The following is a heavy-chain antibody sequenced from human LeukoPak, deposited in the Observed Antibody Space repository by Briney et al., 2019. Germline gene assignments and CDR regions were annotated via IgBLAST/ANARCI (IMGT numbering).Heavy chain of an antibody. CDR3: AREGEIAAAGTFRH. CDR1: GGSISSGDYY. Sequence: SETLPLTCTVSGGSISSGDYYWRWIRQPPGTGLEWLGYIYYSGSTYYNPSLKSRVTISVDTSKNQFSLKLSSVTAADTAVYYCAREGEIAAAGTFRHWGQGTLVTVSS. CDR2: IYYSGST. V-gene: IGHV4-30-4*08. D-gene: IGHD6-13*01. J-gene: IGHJ4*02.